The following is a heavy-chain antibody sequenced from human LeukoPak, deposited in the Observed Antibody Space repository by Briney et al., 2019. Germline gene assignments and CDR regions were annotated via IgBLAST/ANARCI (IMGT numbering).Heavy chain of an antibody. CDR3: ARDSGPYYDYVWGAFQSRSGDAFDI. V-gene: IGHV1-2*04. CDR1: GYTFTSYG. D-gene: IGHD3-16*01. Sequence: GASVKVSCKASGYTFTSYGISWVRQAPGQGLEWMGWINPNSGGTNYAQKFQGWVTMTRDTSISTAYMELSRLRSDDTAVYYCARDSGPYYDYVWGAFQSRSGDAFDIWGQGTMVTVSS. J-gene: IGHJ3*02. CDR2: INPNSGGT.